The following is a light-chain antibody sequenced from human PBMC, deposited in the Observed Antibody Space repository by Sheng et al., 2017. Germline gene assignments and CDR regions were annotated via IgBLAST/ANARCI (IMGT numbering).Light chain of an antibody. CDR1: QSLVPSSSNDNY. CDR3: QQFYLTPFT. V-gene: IGKV4-1*01. Sequence: DILMTQSPQSLTASLGERATINCKSNQSLVPSSSNDNYFAWYQQKPGQSPSLILYWASTRHVGVPERYSGSGSETDFTLTISDLQPEDAAVYYCQQFYLTPFTFGGGTRVEI. CDR2: WAS. J-gene: IGKJ4*01.